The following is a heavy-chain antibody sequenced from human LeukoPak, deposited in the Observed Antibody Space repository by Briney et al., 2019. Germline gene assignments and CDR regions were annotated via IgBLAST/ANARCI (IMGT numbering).Heavy chain of an antibody. V-gene: IGHV4-61*01. Sequence: SETLSLTCTVSGGSVSSGSYYWSWIRQPPGKGLEWIGYIYYSGSTNYNPSLKSRVTISVDTSKNQFALKLSSVTSGDTAVYYCARGGRYDYVIDYWGQGPLVTVSS. CDR1: GGSVSSGSYY. CDR3: ARGGRYDYVIDY. D-gene: IGHD3-16*01. J-gene: IGHJ4*02. CDR2: IYYSGST.